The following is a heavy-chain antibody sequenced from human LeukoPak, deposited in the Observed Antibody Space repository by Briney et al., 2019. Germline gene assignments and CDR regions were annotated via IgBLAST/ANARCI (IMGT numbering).Heavy chain of an antibody. Sequence: PGGSLRLSCAASGFTFSSYSMNWVRQAPGKGLEWVSYISSSSSTIYYADSVKGRFTISRDNAKNSLYLQMNSLRAEDTAVYYCARDLIYGSGYDYGIYYWGQGTLVTVSS. CDR2: ISSSSSTI. CDR3: ARDLIYGSGYDYGIYY. J-gene: IGHJ4*02. CDR1: GFTFSSYS. V-gene: IGHV3-48*01. D-gene: IGHD5-12*01.